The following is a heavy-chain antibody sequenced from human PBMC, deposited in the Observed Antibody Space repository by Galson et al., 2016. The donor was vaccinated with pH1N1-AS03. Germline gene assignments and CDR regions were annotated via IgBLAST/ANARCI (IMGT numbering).Heavy chain of an antibody. J-gene: IGHJ4*02. CDR3: ARQNGHRLLWDY. CDR1: SGSISGYY. D-gene: IGHD2-8*01. Sequence: ETLSLTCSVSSGSISGYYWSWIRPPPGKGLEWIGYIYYTGMTNYNPSLKSRVTISVDTSKNQFSLKLSSVTAADTAIYYCARQNGHRLLWDYWGQGTLVTVSA. V-gene: IGHV4-59*08. CDR2: IYYTGMT.